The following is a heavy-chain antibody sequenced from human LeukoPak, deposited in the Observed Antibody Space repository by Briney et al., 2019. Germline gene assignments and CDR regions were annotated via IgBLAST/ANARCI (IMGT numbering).Heavy chain of an antibody. CDR3: ARAADSSGYFYYFDY. CDR1: GGSISSGSYY. Sequence: SETLSLTCTVSGGSISSGSYYWSRIRQPAGKGLEWIGRIYTSGSTNYNPSLKSRVTISVDTSKNQFSLKLSSVTAADTAVYYCARAADSSGYFYYFDYWGQGTLVTVSS. D-gene: IGHD3-22*01. CDR2: IYTSGST. J-gene: IGHJ4*02. V-gene: IGHV4-61*02.